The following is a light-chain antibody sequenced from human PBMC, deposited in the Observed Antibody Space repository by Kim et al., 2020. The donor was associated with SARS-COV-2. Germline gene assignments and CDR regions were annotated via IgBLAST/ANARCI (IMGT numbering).Light chain of an antibody. CDR3: QQYKNWYT. Sequence: LPVSGGETAALFSGACQIVGHNLAWYQQRPGPAPRRLIYGASTRATDIPARFSGSGFGTDFTLTVSGLQSEDFAVYFCQQYKNWYTFGQGTKLEI. CDR2: GAS. CDR1: QIVGHN. J-gene: IGKJ2*01. V-gene: IGKV3D-15*01.